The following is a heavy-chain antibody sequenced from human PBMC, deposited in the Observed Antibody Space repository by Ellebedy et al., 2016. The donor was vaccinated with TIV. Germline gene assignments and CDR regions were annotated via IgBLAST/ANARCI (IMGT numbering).Heavy chain of an antibody. CDR2: FDPEDGET. D-gene: IGHD4-23*01. V-gene: IGHV1-24*01. J-gene: IGHJ6*02. Sequence: ASVKVSCXVSGYTLTELSMHWVRQAPGKGLEWMGGFDPEDGETIYAQKFQGRVTMTEDTSTDTAYMELSSLRSEDTAVYYCARDLTVGYGMDVWGQGTTVTVSS. CDR1: GYTLTELS. CDR3: ARDLTVGYGMDV.